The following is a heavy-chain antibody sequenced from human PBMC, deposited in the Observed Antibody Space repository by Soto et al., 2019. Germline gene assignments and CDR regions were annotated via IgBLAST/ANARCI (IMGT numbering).Heavy chain of an antibody. CDR3: AKALYSSGWYCWFDP. D-gene: IGHD6-19*01. CDR1: GFTFSSYA. V-gene: IGHV3-23*01. Sequence: GGSLRLSCAASGFTFSSYAMSWVRQAPGKGLEWVSAISGSGGSTYYADSVKGRFTISRDNPKNTLYLQMNSLRAEDTAVYYCAKALYSSGWYCWFDPWGQGTLVTVSS. CDR2: ISGSGGST. J-gene: IGHJ5*02.